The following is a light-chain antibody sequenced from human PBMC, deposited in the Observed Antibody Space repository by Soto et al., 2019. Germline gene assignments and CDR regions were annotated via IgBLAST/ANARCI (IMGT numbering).Light chain of an antibody. CDR3: QQFNNWSAWT. V-gene: IGKV3-15*01. CDR1: QSVSSN. Sequence: IMGTKWACSLAVYKKEGATLSGGSSQSVSSNLAWYQQKTGQAPRLLIYGASTRAASIPDRFSGSGSGTEFTLTISGLQYADFAVYYCQQFNNWSAWTFGQGSIV. J-gene: IGKJ1*01. CDR2: GAS.